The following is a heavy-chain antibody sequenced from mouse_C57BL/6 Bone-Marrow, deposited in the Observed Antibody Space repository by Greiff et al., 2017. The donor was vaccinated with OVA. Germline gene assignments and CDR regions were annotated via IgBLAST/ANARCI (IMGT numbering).Heavy chain of an antibody. D-gene: IGHD1-1*01. CDR1: GYTFTSYW. CDR3: ARHKDYGSSLFAY. J-gene: IGHJ3*01. V-gene: IGHV1-61*01. CDR2: IYPSDSET. Sequence: QVQLQQSGAELVRPGSSVKLSCKASGYTFTSYWMDWVKQRPGHGLEWIGNIYPSDSETHYNQTFKDKATLTVDKSSSTAYRQLSSLTSEDAAVYYCARHKDYGSSLFAYWGQGTLVTVSA.